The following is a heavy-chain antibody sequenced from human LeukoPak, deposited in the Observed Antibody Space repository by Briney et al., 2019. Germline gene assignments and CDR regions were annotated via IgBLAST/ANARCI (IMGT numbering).Heavy chain of an antibody. J-gene: IGHJ4*02. CDR3: ANPYY. CDR2: ISGGGGNT. V-gene: IGHV3-23*01. CDR1: GFTFSNYA. Sequence: GGSLRLSCVASGFTFSNYAMSWVRQAPGKGLEWVSAISGGGGNTYYADSVKGRFPISRDNSENTLYLQMNSLRAEDTAIYYCANPYYWGQGTLVTVSS.